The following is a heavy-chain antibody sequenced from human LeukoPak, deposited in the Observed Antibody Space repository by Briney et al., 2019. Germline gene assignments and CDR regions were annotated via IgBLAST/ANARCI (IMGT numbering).Heavy chain of an antibody. D-gene: IGHD7-27*01. CDR2: IRLDGSNK. V-gene: IGHV3-30*02. CDR3: AKTGEGYYFDY. Sequence: PGGSLRLSCAASGFTFSAYAMHWVRQAPGKGLEWVAFIRLDGSNKNYGDSVKGRFTISRDNSKNTLHLEMNSLRSEDTAVYYCAKTGEGYYFDYWGQGTLVTVSS. CDR1: GFTFSAYA. J-gene: IGHJ4*02.